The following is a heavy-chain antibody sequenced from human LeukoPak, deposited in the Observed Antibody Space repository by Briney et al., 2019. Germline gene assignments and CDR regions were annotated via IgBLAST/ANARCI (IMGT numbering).Heavy chain of an antibody. D-gene: IGHD5-18*01. Sequence: PGGSLRLSCEASGFSLTNYGMDWVRQAPGKGLEWVSSISSSSAYIYYADSVRGRFTISRDNAKNSLYLQMNSLRAEDTAVYYRARELSSSGYYFDSWGQGNLVTVSS. J-gene: IGHJ4*02. CDR2: ISSSSAYI. V-gene: IGHV3-21*01. CDR3: ARELSSSGYYFDS. CDR1: GFSLTNYG.